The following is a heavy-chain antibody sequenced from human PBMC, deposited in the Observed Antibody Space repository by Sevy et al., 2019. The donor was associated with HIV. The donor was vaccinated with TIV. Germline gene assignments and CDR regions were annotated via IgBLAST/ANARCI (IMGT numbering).Heavy chain of an antibody. V-gene: IGHV1-18*04. D-gene: IGHD5-12*01. CDR3: ARDVGVATIRYYYYGMDV. Sequence: ASVKVSCKASGYTFTSYGISWVRQAPGQGLEWMGWISAYNGNTNYAQNLQGRVTMTTDTSTSTAYMELRSLRSDDTAVYYCARDVGVATIRYYYYGMDVWGQGTTVTVSS. J-gene: IGHJ6*02. CDR2: ISAYNGNT. CDR1: GYTFTSYG.